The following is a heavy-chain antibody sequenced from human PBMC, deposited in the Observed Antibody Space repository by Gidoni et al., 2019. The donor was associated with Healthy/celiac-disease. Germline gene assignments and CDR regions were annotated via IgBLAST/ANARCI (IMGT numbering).Heavy chain of an antibody. D-gene: IGHD2-2*02. J-gene: IGHJ4*02. Sequence: QVKLVQSGAEVKKPVSSVKVSCKASGGTFSSYPISWVRQAPGQGLEWMGRIIPILGIANYAQKFQGRVTITADKSTSTAYMELSSLRSEDTAVYYCARDLDVYPQERYFDYWGQGTLVTVSS. CDR3: ARDLDVYPQERYFDY. V-gene: IGHV1-69*04. CDR2: IIPILGIA. CDR1: GGTFSSYP.